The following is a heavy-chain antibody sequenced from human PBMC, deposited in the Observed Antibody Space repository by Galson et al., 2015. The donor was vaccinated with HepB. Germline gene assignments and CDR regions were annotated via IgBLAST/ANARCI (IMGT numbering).Heavy chain of an antibody. D-gene: IGHD5-24*01. CDR2: INSDGSST. CDR3: VSSFGYGMMGVYVDGPNAFDY. V-gene: IGHV3-74*01. CDR1: GFTFSSYW. Sequence: SLRLSCAASGFTFSSYWMHWVRQAPGKGLVWVSRINSDGSSTSYADSVKGRFTISRDNAKNTLYLQMNSLRAEDTAVYYCVSSFGYGMMGVYVDGPNAFDYWGQGTLVTVSS. J-gene: IGHJ4*02.